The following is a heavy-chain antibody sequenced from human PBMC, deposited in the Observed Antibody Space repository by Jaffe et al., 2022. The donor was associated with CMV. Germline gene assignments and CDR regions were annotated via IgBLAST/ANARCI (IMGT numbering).Heavy chain of an antibody. J-gene: IGHJ4*02. V-gene: IGHV3-49*05. Sequence: EVQLVESGGGLVKPGRSLRLSCTASGFTFGDYAMSWFRQAPGKGLEWVGFIRSKAYGGTTEYAASVKGRFTISRDDSKSIAYLQMNSLKTEDTAVYYCTRAVTEYSSSYFDYWGQGTLVTVSS. CDR3: TRAVTEYSSSYFDY. CDR2: IRSKAYGGTT. D-gene: IGHD6-13*01. CDR1: GFTFGDYA.